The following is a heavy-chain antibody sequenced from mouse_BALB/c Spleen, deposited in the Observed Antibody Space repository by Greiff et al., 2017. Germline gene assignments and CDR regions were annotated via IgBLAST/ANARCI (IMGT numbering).Heavy chain of an antibody. J-gene: IGHJ2*01. D-gene: IGHD1-1*01. CDR2: ISTYYGDA. CDR1: GYTFTDYA. V-gene: IGHV1S137*01. Sequence: VHLVESGAELVRPGVSVKISCKGSGYTFTDYAMHWVKQSHAKSLEWIGVISTYYGDASYNQKFKGKATMTVDKSSSTAYMELARLTSEDSAIYYCARDDSSLDYWGQGTTLTVSS. CDR3: ARDDSSLDY.